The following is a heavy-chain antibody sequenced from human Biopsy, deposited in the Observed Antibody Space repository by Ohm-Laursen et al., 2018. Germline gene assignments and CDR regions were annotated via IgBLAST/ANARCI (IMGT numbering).Heavy chain of an antibody. CDR3: ARRPYGGTRYWYFDL. CDR2: IYYSGTT. J-gene: IGHJ2*01. D-gene: IGHD4-23*01. Sequence: SHTLSLTCTAYGGSVSRGGFYWSWIRQHPGKGLEWIGYIYYSGTTYYNPSLKSLVTISVDTSKNQFSLKLNSVTAADTAVYYCARRPYGGTRYWYFDLWGRGTLVTVSS. V-gene: IGHV4-31*01. CDR1: GGSVSRGGFY.